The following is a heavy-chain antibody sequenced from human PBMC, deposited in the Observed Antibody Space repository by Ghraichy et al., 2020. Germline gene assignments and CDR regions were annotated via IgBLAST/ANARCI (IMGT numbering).Heavy chain of an antibody. Sequence: GSLNISCAASGFTFSTYAMSWVRQAPGKGLEWVSVILGSGDSTFYADSVKGRFTISRDNFRNTLYLEMNSLRVEDTAVYYCAKGGYYFGMVVWGQGTTVTVSS. V-gene: IGHV3-23*01. J-gene: IGHJ6*02. CDR3: AKGGYYFGMVV. CDR2: ILGSGDST. CDR1: GFTFSTYA.